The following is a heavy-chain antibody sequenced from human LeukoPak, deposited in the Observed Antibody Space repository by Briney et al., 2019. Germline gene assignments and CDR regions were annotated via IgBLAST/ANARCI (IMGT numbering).Heavy chain of an antibody. D-gene: IGHD5-18*01. Sequence: SETLSLTCTVSGGSISSYYWNWIRQPAGKGLEWIGRIYSSGTTSYNSSLKSRVTMSVDTSKNQFSLELSSVTAADTAVYYCARDVGGYSYGYSLDSWGQGTLVSVSS. CDR3: ARDVGGYSYGYSLDS. CDR2: IYSSGTT. J-gene: IGHJ4*02. CDR1: GGSISSYY. V-gene: IGHV4-4*07.